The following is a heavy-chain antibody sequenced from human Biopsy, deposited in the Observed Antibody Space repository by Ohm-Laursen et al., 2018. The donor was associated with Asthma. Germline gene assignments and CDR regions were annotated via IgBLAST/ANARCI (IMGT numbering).Heavy chain of an antibody. J-gene: IGHJ4*02. Sequence: SLRLSCAAFGFTFSSYVMSWVRQAPGKGLEWVSAISGSGGSTYYADSVKGRFTISRDNSKNTLYLQMNSLRAEDTAVYYCAKDKRYSGSYFDYWGQGTLVTVSS. CDR1: GFTFSSYV. V-gene: IGHV3-23*01. CDR3: AKDKRYSGSYFDY. CDR2: ISGSGGST. D-gene: IGHD1-26*01.